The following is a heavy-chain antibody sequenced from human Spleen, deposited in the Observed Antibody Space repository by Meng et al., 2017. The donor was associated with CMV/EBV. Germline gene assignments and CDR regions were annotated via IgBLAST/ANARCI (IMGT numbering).Heavy chain of an antibody. CDR1: SGSS. V-gene: IGHV4-34*01. Sequence: SGSSWSWIRQPTGKGLQWIGEIHESGKTNYNPSLKSRVSISVDTSKKQFSLNLRSVTAADTAVYYCARASREYTSSSDAFDIWGQGTVVTVSS. J-gene: IGHJ3*02. D-gene: IGHD6-6*01. CDR2: IHESGKT. CDR3: ARASREYTSSSDAFDI.